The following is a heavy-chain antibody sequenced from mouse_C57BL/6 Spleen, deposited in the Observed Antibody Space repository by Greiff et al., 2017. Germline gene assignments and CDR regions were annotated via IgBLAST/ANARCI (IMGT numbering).Heavy chain of an antibody. CDR1: GYTFTDYE. D-gene: IGHD2-4*01. CDR3: TRRGIYDYGAY. Sequence: QVQLQQSGAELVRPGASVTLSCKASGYTFTDYEMHWVKQTPVHGLEWIGAIDPETGGTAYNQKFKGKAILTADKSSSTAYMELRSLTSEDSAVYYCTRRGIYDYGAYWGQVTLVTVSA. CDR2: IDPETGGT. J-gene: IGHJ3*01. V-gene: IGHV1-15*01.